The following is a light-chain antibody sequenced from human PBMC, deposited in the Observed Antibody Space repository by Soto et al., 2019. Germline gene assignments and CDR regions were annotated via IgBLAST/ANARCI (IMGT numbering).Light chain of an antibody. J-gene: IGKJ4*01. Sequence: EIVLTQSPDTLSLSPGERATLSCRASQSVRNNYLAWYQQKPGQAPRFLIYDASSRATRIPDRFSGSGSGTDFTLTISRLEPEDFAVYYCQQYGSTPLTFGGGTKVDIE. V-gene: IGKV3-20*01. CDR2: DAS. CDR1: QSVRNNY. CDR3: QQYGSTPLT.